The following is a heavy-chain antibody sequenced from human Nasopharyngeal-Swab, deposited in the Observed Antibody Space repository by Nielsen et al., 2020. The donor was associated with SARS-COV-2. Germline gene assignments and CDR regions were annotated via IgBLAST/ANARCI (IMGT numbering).Heavy chain of an antibody. D-gene: IGHD3-10*01. Sequence: GGSLRLSCAASGFTFSSYGMHWVHQAPGKGLEWVAVIWYDGSNKYYADSVKGRFTISRDNSKNTLYLQMNSLRAEDTAVYYCASHYGSGSLPLDYWGQGTLVTVSS. CDR1: GFTFSSYG. J-gene: IGHJ4*02. CDR3: ASHYGSGSLPLDY. V-gene: IGHV3-33*01. CDR2: IWYDGSNK.